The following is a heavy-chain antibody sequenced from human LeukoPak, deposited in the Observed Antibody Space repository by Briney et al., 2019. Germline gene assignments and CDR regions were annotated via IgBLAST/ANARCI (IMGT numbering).Heavy chain of an antibody. D-gene: IGHD2-2*02. J-gene: IGHJ4*02. CDR2: IFNGGST. Sequence: PGGSLRLSCAASGFTVSTNYMTWVRQAPGKGLEWVSLIFNGGSTYYADSVKGRFTISRDNSKNTLYLQMNSLRAEDTAVYFCAGYNCSSTRCYTGGLDYWGQGTLVTVSS. V-gene: IGHV3-53*01. CDR1: GFTVSTNY. CDR3: AGYNCSSTRCYTGGLDY.